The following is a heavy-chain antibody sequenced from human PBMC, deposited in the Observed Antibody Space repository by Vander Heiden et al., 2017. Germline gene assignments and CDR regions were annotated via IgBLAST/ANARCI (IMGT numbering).Heavy chain of an antibody. CDR1: GFSISSYN. Sequence: EVQLVESGGGWVLPGDSLRLSCAASGFSISSYNMHWVRQVKGKGLEWVSALHSTGDTYYADSVKGRFTISRENAKNSLDLQMNSLRVGDTAMYYCARKMGISPSGAFDYWGQGALVTVSS. CDR3: ARKMGISPSGAFDY. CDR2: LHSTGDT. V-gene: IGHV3-13*01. J-gene: IGHJ4*02. D-gene: IGHD6-13*01.